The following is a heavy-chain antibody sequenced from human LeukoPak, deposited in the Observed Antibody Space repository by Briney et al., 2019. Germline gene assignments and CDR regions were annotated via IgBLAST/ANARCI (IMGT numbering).Heavy chain of an antibody. CDR1: GGTFSSYA. CDR3: ARDNSGHKFDP. CDR2: IIPILGIA. J-gene: IGHJ5*02. Sequence: SVKVSCKASGGTFSSYAISWVRQAPGQGLEWMGRIIPILGIANYAQKFQGRVTITADKSTSTAYMELSSLKSEDTAVYYCARDNSGHKFDPWGQGTLVTVSS. D-gene: IGHD6-19*01. V-gene: IGHV1-69*04.